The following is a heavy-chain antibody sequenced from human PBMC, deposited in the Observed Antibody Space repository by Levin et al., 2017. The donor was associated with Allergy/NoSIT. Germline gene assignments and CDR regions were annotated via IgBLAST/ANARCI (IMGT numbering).Heavy chain of an antibody. Sequence: SVKVSCKASGGTFSSYAISWVRQAPGQGLEWMGGIIPIFGTANYAQKFKGRVTITADESTSTAYLEMSSLRYEDTAVYYCAREGGDCSSTSCPFDPWGQGTLVTVSS. J-gene: IGHJ5*02. CDR2: IIPIFGTA. CDR1: GGTFSSYA. CDR3: AREGGDCSSTSCPFDP. V-gene: IGHV1-69*13. D-gene: IGHD2-2*01.